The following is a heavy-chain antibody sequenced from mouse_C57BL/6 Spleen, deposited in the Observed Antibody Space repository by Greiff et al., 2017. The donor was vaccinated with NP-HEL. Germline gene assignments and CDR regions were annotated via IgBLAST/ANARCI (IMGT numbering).Heavy chain of an antibody. CDR2: ISSGSSTI. Sequence: DVHLVESGGGLVKPGGSLKLSCAASGFTFSDSGMHWVRQAPEKGLEWVAYISSGSSTIYYADTVKGRFTISRDNAKNTLFLQMTSLRSEDTAMYYCARLYGNYPYYFDYWGQGTTLTVSS. J-gene: IGHJ2*01. CDR3: ARLYGNYPYYFDY. CDR1: GFTFSDSG. V-gene: IGHV5-17*01. D-gene: IGHD2-1*01.